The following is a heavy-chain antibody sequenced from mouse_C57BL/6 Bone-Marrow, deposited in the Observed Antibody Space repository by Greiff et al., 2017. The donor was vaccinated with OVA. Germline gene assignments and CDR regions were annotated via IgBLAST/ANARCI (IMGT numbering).Heavy chain of an antibody. V-gene: IGHV5-4*03. CDR1: GFTFSSYA. J-gene: IGHJ2*01. D-gene: IGHD2-5*01. Sequence: KRVESGGGLVKPGGSLKLSCAASGFTFSSYAMSWVRQTPEKRLEWVATISDGGSYTYYPDNVKGRFTISRDNAKNNLYLQMSHLKSEDTAMYYCARASNYGYFDYWGQGTTLTVSS. CDR3: ARASNYGYFDY. CDR2: ISDGGSYT.